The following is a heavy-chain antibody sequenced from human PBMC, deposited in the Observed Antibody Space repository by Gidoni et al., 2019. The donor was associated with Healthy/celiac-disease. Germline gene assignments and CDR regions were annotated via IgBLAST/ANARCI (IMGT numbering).Heavy chain of an antibody. Sequence: QVQLVESGGGVVQPGRSLRLSCAASGFPFSSYGMHWVRQAPGKGLEWVAVIWYDGSNKYYADSVKGRFTISRDNSKNTLYLQMNSLRAEDTAVYYCARDGSLAAAGLDYWGQGTLVTVSS. CDR3: ARDGSLAAAGLDY. CDR2: IWYDGSNK. CDR1: GFPFSSYG. D-gene: IGHD6-13*01. V-gene: IGHV3-33*01. J-gene: IGHJ4*02.